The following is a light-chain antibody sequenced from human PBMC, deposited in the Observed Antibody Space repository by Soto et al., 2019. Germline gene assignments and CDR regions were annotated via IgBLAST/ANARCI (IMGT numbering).Light chain of an antibody. J-gene: IGKJ1*01. CDR3: QQYGSSPWT. CDR2: GAS. Sequence: EIVLTQSPGTLSLSPGERAALSCRASQSVNNDYLAWYHQKPGRAPRLVIYGASKRATGIPDRFSGSRSGTDITLTISRLEPEDFAVYYCQQYGSSPWTFGQGTNVEIK. V-gene: IGKV3-20*01. CDR1: QSVNNDY.